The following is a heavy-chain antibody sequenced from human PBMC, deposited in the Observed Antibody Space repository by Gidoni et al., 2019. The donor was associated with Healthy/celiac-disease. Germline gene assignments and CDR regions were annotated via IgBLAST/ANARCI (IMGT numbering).Heavy chain of an antibody. J-gene: IGHJ3*02. Sequence: EVQLVESGGGLVQPGGSLKLSCAASGFTFSGSAMHWVRQASGKGLGWVGRIRSKANSYATAYAASVKGRFTISRDDSKNTAYLQMNSLKTEDTAVYYCTPSGNSRAFDIWGQGTMVTVSS. CDR2: IRSKANSYAT. V-gene: IGHV3-73*01. CDR3: TPSGNSRAFDI. CDR1: GFTFSGSA. D-gene: IGHD2-21*02.